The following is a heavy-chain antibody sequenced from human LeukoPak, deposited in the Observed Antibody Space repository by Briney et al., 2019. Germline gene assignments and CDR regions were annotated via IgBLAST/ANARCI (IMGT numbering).Heavy chain of an antibody. J-gene: IGHJ5*02. CDR2: INGDGRTT. CDR3: ARSDWFDP. Sequence: PGGSLRLSCAASGLSLSGHWMHWVRQAPGKGLVWVSRINGDGRTTSYADSVKGRFTISRDNAKSTLYLQMNSLRAEDTAVYYCARSDWFDPWGQGTLVTVSS. V-gene: IGHV3-74*01. CDR1: GLSLSGHW.